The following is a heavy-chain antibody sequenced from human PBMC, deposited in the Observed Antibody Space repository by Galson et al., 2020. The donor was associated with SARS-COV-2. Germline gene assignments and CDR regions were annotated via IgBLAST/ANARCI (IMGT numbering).Heavy chain of an antibody. CDR3: ARGLVGWYGVVSWFDP. CDR1: GSSSTSYW. Sequence: GESPKTSCKGSGSSSTSYWIGWVRQIPGKGLEWKGFIYPGDSDPRYSPSVQGQVTISANKSISTAYLQWSSLKASDPAMYYCARGLVGWYGVVSWFDPWGQGTLVTVSS. CDR2: IYPGDSDP. V-gene: IGHV5-51*01. D-gene: IGHD6-19*01. J-gene: IGHJ5*02.